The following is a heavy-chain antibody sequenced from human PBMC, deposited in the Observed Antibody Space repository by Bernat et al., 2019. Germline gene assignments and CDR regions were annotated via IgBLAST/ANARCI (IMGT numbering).Heavy chain of an antibody. D-gene: IGHD3-3*01. CDR2: ISYDGSKK. V-gene: IGHV3-30*04. Sequence: QVQLVESGGGLVKPGGSLRLSCAASGFTFSDYAVHWVRQAPGKGLEWVAVISYDGSKKYYADSVRGRFTISRDNSKNTLYLQMTSLRGEDTAVYYCARDRFTIFGVADYWGQGALVTVSA. CDR3: ARDRFTIFGVADY. J-gene: IGHJ4*02. CDR1: GFTFSDYA.